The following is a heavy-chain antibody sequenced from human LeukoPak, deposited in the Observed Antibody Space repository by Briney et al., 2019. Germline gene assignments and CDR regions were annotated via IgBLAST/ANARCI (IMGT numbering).Heavy chain of an antibody. J-gene: IGHJ3*02. Sequence: PSETLSLTCTVSGGSISSSSYYWGWVRQPPGKGLEWIGSVYYSGSTYYNPSLKSRVTISVDTSKNQFSLKLSSVTAADTAVFYCARQSRFVVVTGDAFDTWGQGTMVTVSS. V-gene: IGHV4-39*01. D-gene: IGHD2-21*02. CDR2: VYYSGST. CDR3: ARQSRFVVVTGDAFDT. CDR1: GGSISSSSYY.